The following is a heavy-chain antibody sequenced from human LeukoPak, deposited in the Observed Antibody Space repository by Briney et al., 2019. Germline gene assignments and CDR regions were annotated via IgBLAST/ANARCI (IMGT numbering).Heavy chain of an antibody. CDR2: ISSSSSYI. D-gene: IGHD6-19*01. V-gene: IGHV3-21*01. CDR1: GFTFSSSS. J-gene: IGHJ4*02. Sequence: GGSLRLSCAASGFTFSSSSMNWVRQAPGKGLEWVSSISSSSSYIYYADSVKGRFTISRDNAKNSLYLQMNSLRDEDTAVYYCARYDSGWYDYWGQGTLVTVSS. CDR3: ARYDSGWYDY.